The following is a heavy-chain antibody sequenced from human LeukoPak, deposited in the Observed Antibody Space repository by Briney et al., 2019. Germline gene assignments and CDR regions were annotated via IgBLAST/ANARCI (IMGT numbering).Heavy chain of an antibody. CDR2: ITSNTDGGTT. J-gene: IGHJ3*02. CDR3: PTCFGVRVSDAFDI. D-gene: IGHD3-10*01. CDR1: GFTFSNAW. Sequence: GGSLRLSCAASGFTFSNAWMSWVRQAPGKGLEWVGRITSNTDGGTTEYAAPVKGRFAISRDDSKNTLYLQMNSLNTEDTAVYYCPTCFGVRVSDAFDIWGQGTMVTVSS. V-gene: IGHV3-15*01.